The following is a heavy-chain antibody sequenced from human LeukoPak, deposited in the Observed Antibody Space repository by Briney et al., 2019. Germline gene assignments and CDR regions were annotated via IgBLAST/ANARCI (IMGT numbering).Heavy chain of an antibody. J-gene: IGHJ4*02. V-gene: IGHV3-33*01. Sequence: GGSLRLSCAASGFIFSYYGMHWVRQAPGEGLEWVAVIWYDGSNRYYADSLKGRFTISRDNSKNTLYLQMNSLTADGTAVYYCARDPLGVLSYFDYWGQGTLVTVSS. CDR1: GFIFSYYG. CDR2: IWYDGSNR. D-gene: IGHD3-16*01. CDR3: ARDPLGVLSYFDY.